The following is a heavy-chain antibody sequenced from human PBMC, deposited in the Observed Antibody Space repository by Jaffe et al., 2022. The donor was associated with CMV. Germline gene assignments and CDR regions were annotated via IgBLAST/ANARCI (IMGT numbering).Heavy chain of an antibody. CDR3: ASTRMAYAANDCFDL. V-gene: IGHV3-30*03. J-gene: IGHJ3*01. D-gene: IGHD2-8*01. CDR1: GFNLSTYG. CDR2: ISYDGSNE. Sequence: QVQLVESGGGVVQPGRSLRLSCAASGFNLSTYGTHWVRQAPGKGLEWVAAISYDGSNEYSADSVKGRFTISRDDSKNTLYLQMNSLRAEDTALYYCASTRMAYAANDCFDLWGQGTMVTVSS.